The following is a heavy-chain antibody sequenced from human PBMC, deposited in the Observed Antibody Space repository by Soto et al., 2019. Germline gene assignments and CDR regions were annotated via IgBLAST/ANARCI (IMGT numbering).Heavy chain of an antibody. CDR2: IYYSGST. V-gene: IGHV4-30-4*01. J-gene: IGHJ4*02. CDR3: ATKSMRPHSSGYYYTLDY. CDR1: GGSISSGDYY. D-gene: IGHD3-22*01. Sequence: SETLSLTCTVSGGSISSGDYYWSWIRQPPGKGLEWIGYIYYSGSTYYNPSLKSRVTISVDTSKNQFSLKLSSVTAADTAVYYCATKSMRPHSSGYYYTLDYWGQGTLVTVSS.